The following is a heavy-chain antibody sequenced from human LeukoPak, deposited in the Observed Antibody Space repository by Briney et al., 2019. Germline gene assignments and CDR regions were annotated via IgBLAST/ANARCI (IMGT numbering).Heavy chain of an antibody. Sequence: GGSLRLSCAASGFTFSSYSMNWVRQAPGKGLEWVSSISSSSSYIYYADSVKGRFTISRDNAKNSLYLQMNSLRAEDMALYYCAKDKGYSGYATFFDYWGQGTLVTVSS. V-gene: IGHV3-21*04. CDR3: AKDKGYSGYATFFDY. CDR2: ISSSSSYI. CDR1: GFTFSSYS. D-gene: IGHD5-12*01. J-gene: IGHJ4*02.